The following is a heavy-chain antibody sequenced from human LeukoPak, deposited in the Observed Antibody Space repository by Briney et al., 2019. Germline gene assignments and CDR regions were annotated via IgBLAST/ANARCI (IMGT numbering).Heavy chain of an antibody. V-gene: IGHV7-4-1*02. Sequence: ASVKVSCKASGYTFTDYYMHWVRQAPGQGLEWMGWINTNTGNPTYAQGFTGRFVFSLDTSVSTAYLQISSLKAEDTAVYYCARDPKDDWVGFDYWGQGTLVTVSS. D-gene: IGHD3-9*01. J-gene: IGHJ4*02. CDR2: INTNTGNP. CDR3: ARDPKDDWVGFDY. CDR1: GYTFTDYY.